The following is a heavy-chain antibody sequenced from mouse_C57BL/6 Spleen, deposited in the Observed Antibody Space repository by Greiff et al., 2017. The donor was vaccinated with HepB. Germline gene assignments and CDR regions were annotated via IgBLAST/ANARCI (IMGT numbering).Heavy chain of an antibody. J-gene: IGHJ2*01. D-gene: IGHD2-3*01. CDR2: ISSGGSYT. CDR1: GFTFSSYG. CDR3: ARHNDGSYFDY. Sequence: EVHLVESGGDLVKPGGSLKLSCAASGFTFSSYGMSWVRQTPDKRLEWVATISSGGSYTYYPDSVKGRFTISRDNAKNTLYLQMSSLKSEDTAMYYCARHNDGSYFDYWGQGTTLTVSS. V-gene: IGHV5-6*01.